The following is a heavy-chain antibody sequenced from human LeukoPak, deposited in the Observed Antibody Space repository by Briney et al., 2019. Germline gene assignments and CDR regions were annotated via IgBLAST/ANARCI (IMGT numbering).Heavy chain of an antibody. V-gene: IGHV4-59*01. Sequence: PSQTLSLTCTVSGDSMTNYYWNWVRQPPGKGLEWIGYIHHSGTTNHNTSLKRRLTISVDTSKNQFSLKLTSVGTSGPALYFCAKTGALMGRFFDYWGQGNQVIVSS. D-gene: IGHD3-10*01. J-gene: IGHJ4*02. CDR1: GDSMTNYY. CDR3: AKTGALMGRFFDY. CDR2: IHHSGTT.